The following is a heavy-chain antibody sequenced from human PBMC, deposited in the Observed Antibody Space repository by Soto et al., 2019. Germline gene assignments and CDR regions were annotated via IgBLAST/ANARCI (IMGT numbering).Heavy chain of an antibody. CDR3: ARGKRFSEWFEP. CDR1: GGSISSSSYY. CDR2: IYYSGST. V-gene: IGHV4-39*07. J-gene: IGHJ5*02. D-gene: IGHD3-3*01. Sequence: SETLSLTCTVSGGSISSSSYYWGWIRQPPGKGLEWIGSIYYSGSTYYNPSLKSRVTISVDTYKNQFSLRLTSVTAAETAVYYCARGKRFSEWFEPWGQGTLVTV.